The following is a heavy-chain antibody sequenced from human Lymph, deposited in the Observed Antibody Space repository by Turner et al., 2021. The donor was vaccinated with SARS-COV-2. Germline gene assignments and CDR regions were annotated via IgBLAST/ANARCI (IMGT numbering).Heavy chain of an antibody. J-gene: IGHJ4*02. CDR2: ISYDGSDK. D-gene: IGHD3-22*01. Sequence: QVQLVESGGGVVQPGRSLRLSCAASGFTFSSYAMHWVRQAAGKVREWVAFISYDGSDKYYADAVKGQFTSSRDNSKITLYLQMNSRRAEDTAVYYCARDRDSSGWVDYWGQGTLVTVSS. CDR3: ARDRDSSGWVDY. V-gene: IGHV3-30*04. CDR1: GFTFSSYA.